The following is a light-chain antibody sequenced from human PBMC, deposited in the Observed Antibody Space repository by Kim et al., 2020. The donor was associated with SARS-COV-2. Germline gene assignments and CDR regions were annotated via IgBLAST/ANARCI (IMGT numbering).Light chain of an antibody. V-gene: IGLV3-19*01. Sequence: ALGQTVRIKCQGDRLRSYYATWYQQKPGQAPIVVIYGKNNRPSGIPDRFSGSSSGNTASLTITGTQAGDEADYYCNSRDSNDNVVFGGGTQLTVL. CDR2: GKN. CDR1: RLRSYY. CDR3: NSRDSNDNVV. J-gene: IGLJ2*01.